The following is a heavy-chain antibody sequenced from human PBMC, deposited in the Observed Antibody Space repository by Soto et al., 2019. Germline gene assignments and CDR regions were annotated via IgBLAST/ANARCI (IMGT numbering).Heavy chain of an antibody. D-gene: IGHD4-17*01. CDR2: ISSSGSTI. CDR3: ARAEGSVYGDYSFWFDP. CDR1: GFTFSDYY. Sequence: GGSLRLSCAASGFTFSDYYMSWIRQAPGKGLEWVSYISSSGSTIYYADSVKGRFTISRDKAKNSRYLQMNSLRAEDTAVYYCARAEGSVYGDYSFWFDPWGQGTLVTVSS. V-gene: IGHV3-11*01. J-gene: IGHJ5*02.